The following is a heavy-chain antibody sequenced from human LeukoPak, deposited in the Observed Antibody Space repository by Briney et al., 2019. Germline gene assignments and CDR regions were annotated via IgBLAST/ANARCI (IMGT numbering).Heavy chain of an antibody. CDR3: AKSPAAGTYSPFDY. D-gene: IGHD2-15*01. J-gene: IGHJ4*02. CDR2: ISGSAGIT. Sequence: GGSLRLSCAASGFTFSNYAMSWVRQAPGKGLAWVSGISGSAGITDYADSVKGRFTISRGNSKNTLYLQMNSLRAEDTGEYFCAKSPAAGTYSPFDYWGQGTLVTVSS. CDR1: GFTFSNYA. V-gene: IGHV3-23*01.